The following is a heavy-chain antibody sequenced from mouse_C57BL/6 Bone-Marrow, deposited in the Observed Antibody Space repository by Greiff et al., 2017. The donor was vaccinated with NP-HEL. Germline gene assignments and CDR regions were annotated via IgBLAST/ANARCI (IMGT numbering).Heavy chain of an antibody. CDR3: AREIGLREWYFDV. V-gene: IGHV1-55*01. Sequence: VKLQQPGAELVKPGASVKMSCKASGYTFTSYWITWVKQRPGQGLEWIGDIYPGSGSTNYNEKFKSKATLTVDTPSSTAYMQLSSLTSEDSAVYYCAREIGLREWYFDVWGTGTTVTVSS. D-gene: IGHD3-1*01. CDR1: GYTFTSYW. CDR2: IYPGSGST. J-gene: IGHJ1*03.